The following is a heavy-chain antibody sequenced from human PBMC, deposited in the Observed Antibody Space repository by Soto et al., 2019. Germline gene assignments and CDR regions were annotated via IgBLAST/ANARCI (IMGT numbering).Heavy chain of an antibody. CDR2: ISGSGGST. V-gene: IGHV3-23*01. Sequence: EVQLLESGGGLVQPGGSLRLSCAASGFTFSSYAMSWVRQAPGKGLEWVSAISGSGGSTYYADSVKGRFTISRDNSKNTLYLQMNSLRAEDTAVYYCAKADYYDSSGYYPADYWGQETLVTVSS. CDR1: GFTFSSYA. CDR3: AKADYYDSSGYYPADY. D-gene: IGHD3-22*01. J-gene: IGHJ4*02.